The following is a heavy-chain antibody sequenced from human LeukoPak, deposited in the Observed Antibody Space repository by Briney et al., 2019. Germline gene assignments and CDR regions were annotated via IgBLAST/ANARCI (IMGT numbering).Heavy chain of an antibody. Sequence: SETLSLTCTVSGGSISSYYWSWIRQPPGKGPEWIGYIYYSGSTNYNPSLKSRVTISVDTSKNQFSLKLSSVTAADTAVYYCARSRTGGGYYYWYFDLWGRGTLVTVSS. CDR3: ARSRTGGGYYYWYFDL. CDR1: GGSISSYY. V-gene: IGHV4-59*01. J-gene: IGHJ2*01. CDR2: IYYSGST. D-gene: IGHD3-22*01.